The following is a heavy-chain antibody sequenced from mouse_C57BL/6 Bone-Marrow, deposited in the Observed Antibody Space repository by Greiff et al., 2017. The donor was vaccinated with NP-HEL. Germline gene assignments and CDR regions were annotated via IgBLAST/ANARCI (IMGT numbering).Heavy chain of an antibody. V-gene: IGHV1-7*01. CDR3: ARREYHYVYAMDY. CDR2: INPSSGYT. J-gene: IGHJ4*01. Sequence: VQLQQSGAELAKPGASVKLSCKASGYTFTSYWMHWVKQRPGQGLEWIGYINPSSGYTKYNQKFKDKATLTADKSSSTAYMQLSSLTYEDSAVYYCARREYHYVYAMDYWGQGTSVTVSS. CDR1: GYTFTSYW. D-gene: IGHD5-1*01.